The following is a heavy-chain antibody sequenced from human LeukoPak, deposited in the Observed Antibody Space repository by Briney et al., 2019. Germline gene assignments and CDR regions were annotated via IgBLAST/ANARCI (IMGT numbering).Heavy chain of an antibody. D-gene: IGHD3-22*01. Sequence: GASVKVSFKASGYTFTSYGISWVRQAPGQGLEWMGWISAYNGNTNYAQKLQGRVTMTTDTSTSTAYMELRSLRSDDTAVYYCARDYYDSSGYFLRGDYWGQGTLVTVSS. CDR1: GYTFTSYG. J-gene: IGHJ4*02. CDR3: ARDYYDSSGYFLRGDY. CDR2: ISAYNGNT. V-gene: IGHV1-18*01.